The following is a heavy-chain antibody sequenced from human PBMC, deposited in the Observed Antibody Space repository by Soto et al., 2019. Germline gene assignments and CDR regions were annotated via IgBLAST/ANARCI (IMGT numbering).Heavy chain of an antibody. CDR3: ARESHDILTGPPWVWYFDL. D-gene: IGHD3-9*01. Sequence: QVQLQQWGAGPLRPLKTLSLTCGVSGGSFSGYYWAWIRQSPGKGLEWIGEINDRGSINYNPSLKSRVSISVVTSKNHYSLNLRSVTAADTAVYYCARESHDILTGPPWVWYFDLWGRGTLVTVSS. J-gene: IGHJ2*01. V-gene: IGHV4-34*01. CDR1: GGSFSGYY. CDR2: INDRGSI.